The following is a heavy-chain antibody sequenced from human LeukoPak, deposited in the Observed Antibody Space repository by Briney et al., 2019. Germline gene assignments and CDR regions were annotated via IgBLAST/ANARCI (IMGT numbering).Heavy chain of an antibody. D-gene: IGHD3-22*01. CDR1: GFTFSRYE. J-gene: IGHJ4*02. CDR2: ISGSGRTT. V-gene: IGHV3-48*03. Sequence: GGSLRLSCAASGFTFSRYEMNWVRQAPGKGLEWLSYISGSGRTTFYGDSVKGRFTISRDNAKNSLYLQINSLRAEDTAVYYCARVALDSSGDNYGQGAFDYWGQGTLVTVSS. CDR3: ARVALDSSGDNYGQGAFDY.